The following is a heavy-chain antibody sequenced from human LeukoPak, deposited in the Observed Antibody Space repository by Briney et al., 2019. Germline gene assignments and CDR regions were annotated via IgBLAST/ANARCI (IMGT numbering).Heavy chain of an antibody. CDR2: INANSGDT. J-gene: IGHJ1*01. D-gene: IGHD1-26*01. Sequence: ASVKVSCKTSGYTFTGYYLHWVRQAPRQGPEWMGWINANSGDTYYVQKFKGRITMTRDTSINTAYMELNRLISDDTAVYYCARVEDVGVPGFQHWGRGTLVTVSS. V-gene: IGHV1-2*02. CDR3: ARVEDVGVPGFQH. CDR1: GYTFTGYY.